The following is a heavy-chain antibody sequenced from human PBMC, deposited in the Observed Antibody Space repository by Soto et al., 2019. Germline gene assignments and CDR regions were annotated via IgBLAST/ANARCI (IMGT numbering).Heavy chain of an antibody. Sequence: GGSLRLSCAASGFTVSSNYMSWVRQAPGKGLEWVSLIYSGGSTYYADSVKGRFTISRDNAKKSLYLQMNILRAEDTALYYCARDAPPNLRYFDFSPAHLDYWGQGTLVTVSS. V-gene: IGHV3-53*01. CDR2: IYSGGST. D-gene: IGHD3-9*01. J-gene: IGHJ4*02. CDR3: ARDAPPNLRYFDFSPAHLDY. CDR1: GFTVSSNY.